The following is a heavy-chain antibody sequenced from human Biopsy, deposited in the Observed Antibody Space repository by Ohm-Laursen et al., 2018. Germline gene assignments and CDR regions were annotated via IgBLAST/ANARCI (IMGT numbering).Heavy chain of an antibody. Sequence: TLSLTCAVYGGSLSGYYWNWIRQSPGKGLEWIGEINHRGFTSNNPSLKSRVTISVDTSKNQFSLQLGSVTAADTAVYYCAKNLAVSSYALDIWGQGTMVTVSS. CDR3: AKNLAVSSYALDI. CDR2: INHRGFT. D-gene: IGHD2/OR15-2a*01. CDR1: GGSLSGYY. J-gene: IGHJ3*02. V-gene: IGHV4-34*01.